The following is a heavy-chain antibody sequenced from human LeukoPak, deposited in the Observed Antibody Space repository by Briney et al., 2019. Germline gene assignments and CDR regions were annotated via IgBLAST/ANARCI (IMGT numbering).Heavy chain of an antibody. Sequence: TGGSLRLSCAASGFTFSSYSMNWVRQAPGKGLEWVSSISSSSSYIYYADSVKGRFTISRDNAKNSLYLQMNSLRAEDTAVYYCARDGYDYSTRGGYYYYMDVWGKGTTVTVSS. D-gene: IGHD4-11*01. J-gene: IGHJ6*03. CDR3: ARDGYDYSTRGGYYYYMDV. CDR1: GFTFSSYS. V-gene: IGHV3-21*01. CDR2: ISSSSSYI.